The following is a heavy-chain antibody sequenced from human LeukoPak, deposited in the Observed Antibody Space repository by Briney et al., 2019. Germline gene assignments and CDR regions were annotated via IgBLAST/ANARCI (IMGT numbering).Heavy chain of an antibody. D-gene: IGHD6-13*01. CDR2: INHSGST. CDR3: ARGIAAAGPFDY. Sequence: PSETLSLTCAVYGGSFSGYYGSWLRQPPGKGVEWIGEINHSGSTNYNPSLKSRVTISVDTSKNQFSLKLSSVTAADTAVYYCARGIAAAGPFDYWGQGTLVTVSS. CDR1: GGSFSGYY. V-gene: IGHV4-34*01. J-gene: IGHJ4*02.